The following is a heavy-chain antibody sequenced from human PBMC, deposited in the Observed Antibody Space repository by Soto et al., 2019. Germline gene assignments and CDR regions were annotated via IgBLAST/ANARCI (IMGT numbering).Heavy chain of an antibody. CDR1: GYTFTSYG. CDR2: ISAYNGNT. D-gene: IGHD2-2*02. CDR3: ARDGSLDCSSTSCYTSRLNWFDP. J-gene: IGHJ5*02. V-gene: IGHV1-18*01. Sequence: ASVKVSCKASGYTFTSYGISWVRQAPGQGLEWMVWISAYNGNTNYAQKLQGRVTMTTDTSTSTAYMELRSLRSDDTAVYYCARDGSLDCSSTSCYTSRLNWFDPWGQGTLVTVSS.